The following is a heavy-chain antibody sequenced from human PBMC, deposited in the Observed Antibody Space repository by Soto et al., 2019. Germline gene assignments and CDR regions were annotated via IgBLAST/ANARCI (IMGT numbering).Heavy chain of an antibody. CDR3: ARAAEYYDILTGYYGTFDY. CDR2: INAGNGNT. CDR1: GYTFTSYA. Sequence: QVQLVQSGAEEKKPGASVKVSCKASGYTFTSYAMHWVRQAPGQRLEWMGWINAGNGNTKYSQKFQGRVTITRDTSASTAYMELSSLRSEDTAVYYCARAAEYYDILTGYYGTFDYWGQGTLVTVSS. V-gene: IGHV1-3*05. J-gene: IGHJ4*02. D-gene: IGHD3-9*01.